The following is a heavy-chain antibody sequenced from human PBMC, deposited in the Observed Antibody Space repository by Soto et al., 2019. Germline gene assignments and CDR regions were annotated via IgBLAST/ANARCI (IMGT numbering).Heavy chain of an antibody. D-gene: IGHD3-22*01. J-gene: IGHJ3*02. Sequence: ASVKVSCKASGYTFTSYAMHWVRQAPGQRLEWMGWINAGNGNTKYSQKFQGRVTITRDTSASTAYMELSSLRSEDTAVYYCARGLYDSSGYYYIDAFDIWGQGTMVTVSS. CDR1: GYTFTSYA. CDR2: INAGNGNT. CDR3: ARGLYDSSGYYYIDAFDI. V-gene: IGHV1-3*01.